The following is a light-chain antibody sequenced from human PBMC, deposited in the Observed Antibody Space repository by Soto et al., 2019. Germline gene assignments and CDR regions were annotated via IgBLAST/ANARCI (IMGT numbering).Light chain of an antibody. CDR2: AAT. CDR3: QQANSFPLT. V-gene: IGKV1-12*01. J-gene: IGKJ4*01. CDR1: QDIRSW. Sequence: DIQMTQSPSYVSASVGDRVSITCRASQDIRSWLAWYQQRPGKAPKLLIYAATTLQSGVPSRFSGSGSGTTFTLTINNLQPEDFASYFCQQANSFPLTVGGGTKVDIK.